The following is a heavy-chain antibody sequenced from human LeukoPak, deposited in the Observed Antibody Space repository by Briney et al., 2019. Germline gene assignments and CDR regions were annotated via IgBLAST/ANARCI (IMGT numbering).Heavy chain of an antibody. CDR1: GGSFSGYY. Sequence: SETLSLTCAVYGGSFSGYYWSWIRQPPGKGLEWIGEINHSGSTNYNPPLKSRVTISVDTSKNQSTLKLSSVTAVGTAVYYFAREDPQTTVPGGLDVWGQGTTVIVSS. D-gene: IGHD4-17*01. CDR2: INHSGST. J-gene: IGHJ6*02. CDR3: AREDPQTTVPGGLDV. V-gene: IGHV4-34*01.